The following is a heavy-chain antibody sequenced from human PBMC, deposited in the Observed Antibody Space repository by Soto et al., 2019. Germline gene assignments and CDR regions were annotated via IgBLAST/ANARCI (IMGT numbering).Heavy chain of an antibody. J-gene: IGHJ4*02. CDR1: GYTFTSYA. Sequence: ASVKVSCKASGYTFTSYAMHWVRQAPGQRLESMGWINAGNGNTKYSQKFQGRFTITKDTSKNQVVLTMTNMDPVDTATYYCAHRSPGGSYYDFWSGYDYWGQGTLVTVSS. CDR3: AHRSPGGSYYDFWSGYDY. V-gene: IGHV1-3*01. CDR2: INAGNGNT. D-gene: IGHD3-3*01.